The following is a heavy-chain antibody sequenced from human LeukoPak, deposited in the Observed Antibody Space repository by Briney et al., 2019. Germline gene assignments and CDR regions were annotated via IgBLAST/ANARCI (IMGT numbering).Heavy chain of an antibody. Sequence: SETLSLTCTVSGGXIYSYYWSWVRQPPGKGLEWIAYIYYTGTTNYNPSLKSRVTISVDTSKEQFSLKLTSVTAADTAVYYCAGHVPSNGPEGLDYWGQGSLVTVSS. CDR2: IYYTGTT. J-gene: IGHJ4*02. D-gene: IGHD6-19*01. CDR1: GGXIYSYY. CDR3: AGHVPSNGPEGLDY. V-gene: IGHV4-59*08.